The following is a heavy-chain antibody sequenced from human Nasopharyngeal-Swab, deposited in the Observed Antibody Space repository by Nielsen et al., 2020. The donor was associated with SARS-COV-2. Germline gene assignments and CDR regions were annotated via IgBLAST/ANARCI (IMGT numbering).Heavy chain of an antibody. D-gene: IGHD2-21*02. CDR1: GFTFSSYA. CDR3: ARDPKRYCGGDCYSPPDY. CDR2: ISYDGSNK. V-gene: IGHV3-30-3*01. Sequence: GESLKISCAASGFTFSSYAMHWVRQAPGKGLEWVAVISYDGSNKYYADSVKGRFTISRDNSKNTLYLQMNSLRAEDTAVYYCARDPKRYCGGDCYSPPDYRGQGTLVTVSS. J-gene: IGHJ4*02.